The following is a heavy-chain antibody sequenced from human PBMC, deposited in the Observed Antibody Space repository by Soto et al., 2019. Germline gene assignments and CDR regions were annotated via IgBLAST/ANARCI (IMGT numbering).Heavy chain of an antibody. CDR3: ARGLISGSHYSGGWYYFDS. D-gene: IGHD1-26*01. Sequence: SETLSLTCTVSGGSISSSSYYWGWIRQPPGKGLEWIGSIYYSGSTYYNPFLKSRVTISVDTSKNQFSLELSSVTAADTAVYYCARGLISGSHYSGGWYYFDSWGQGTQVTVSS. CDR2: IYYSGST. J-gene: IGHJ4*02. V-gene: IGHV4-39*07. CDR1: GGSISSSSYY.